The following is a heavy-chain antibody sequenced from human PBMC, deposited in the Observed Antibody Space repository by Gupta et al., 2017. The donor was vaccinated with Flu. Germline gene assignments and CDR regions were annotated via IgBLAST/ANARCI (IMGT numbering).Heavy chain of an antibody. CDR2: VYYSGST. CDR3: ARAPRRGGSSTTCSPCYFDN. V-gene: IGHV4-59*13. CDR1: GASISDFY. J-gene: IGHJ4*02. Sequence: QVQLQESGPGLVKPSETLSLTCPVSGASISDFYWGWLRQSTGKGLEWLGYVYYSGSTYYNPALKSRVTISVETSRRQFSLKLTSVTAADTARYYCARAPRRGGSSTTCSPCYFDNWGQGTLGTVSS. D-gene: IGHD2-2*01.